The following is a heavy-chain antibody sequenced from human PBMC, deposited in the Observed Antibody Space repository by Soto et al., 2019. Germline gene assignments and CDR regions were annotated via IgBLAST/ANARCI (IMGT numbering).Heavy chain of an antibody. CDR2: IYSGGST. J-gene: IGHJ4*03. Sequence: PGGSLRLSCAASGFTFSSYWMHWVRQAPGKGLEWVSVIYSGGSTYYADSVKGRFTISRHNSKNTLYLQMNSLRAEDTAVYYCASERYYYDSSGYYFFDYWGQGTTVTVSS. D-gene: IGHD3-22*01. V-gene: IGHV3-53*04. CDR3: ASERYYYDSSGYYFFDY. CDR1: GFTFSSYW.